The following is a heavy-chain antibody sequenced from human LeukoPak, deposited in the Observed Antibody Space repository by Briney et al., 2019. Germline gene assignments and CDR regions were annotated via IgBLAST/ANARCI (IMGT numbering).Heavy chain of an antibody. J-gene: IGHJ4*02. CDR2: ISHRGNT. D-gene: IGHD6-19*01. Sequence: PSETLSLTCVVSGYSISSGYHWGWIRQPPGKGLEWIGGISHRGNTYYNPSLEGRVTISFDTSKNQFSLNLSSVTAADTAVYYCAREQWLFRLENWGPGTQVTVSS. CDR1: GYSISSGYH. CDR3: AREQWLFRLEN. V-gene: IGHV4-38-2*02.